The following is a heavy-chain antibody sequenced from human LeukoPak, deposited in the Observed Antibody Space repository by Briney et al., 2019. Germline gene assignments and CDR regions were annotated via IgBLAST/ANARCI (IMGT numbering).Heavy chain of an antibody. Sequence: PSQTLSLTCSVSGGSISSGVYYWRWARQPPGRAVEGIGFIYNTEPTYYNTSFQSRPTISIHTSENQFSLNLSSVTAADTAVYYCARVRQWLGTYYFDYWGQGTLVTVSS. CDR1: GGSISSGVYY. V-gene: IGHV4-30-4*01. CDR3: ARVRQWLGTYYFDY. CDR2: IYNTEPT. D-gene: IGHD6-19*01. J-gene: IGHJ4*02.